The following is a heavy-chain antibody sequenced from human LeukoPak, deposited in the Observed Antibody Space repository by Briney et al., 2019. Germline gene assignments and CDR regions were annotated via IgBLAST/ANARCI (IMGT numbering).Heavy chain of an antibody. CDR3: TRHVRFEGVDY. CDR1: GFFFSSYW. J-gene: IGHJ4*02. Sequence: GGSLRLPCAASGFFFSSYWMSWVRQAPGKGLEWVANIKQDGSEKYHVDSVKGRFTISRDNAKNSLYLQMNSLRAEDTAVYYCTRHVRFEGVDYWGQGTLVTVSS. CDR2: IKQDGSEK. D-gene: IGHD3-3*01. V-gene: IGHV3-7*01.